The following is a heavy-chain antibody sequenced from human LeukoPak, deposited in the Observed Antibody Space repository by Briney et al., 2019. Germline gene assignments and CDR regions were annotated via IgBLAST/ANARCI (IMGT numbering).Heavy chain of an antibody. CDR1: GGSISSSSYY. Sequence: PSETLSLTCTVSGGSISSSSYYWGWIRQPPGKGLEWIGSIFHSGSTYYNPSLKSRVTISVDTSKNQFSLKLSSVTAADTAVYYCARANYYDSSGYSRGAFDLWGQGTMVTVSS. CDR3: ARANYYDSSGYSRGAFDL. CDR2: IFHSGST. J-gene: IGHJ3*01. V-gene: IGHV4-39*07. D-gene: IGHD3-22*01.